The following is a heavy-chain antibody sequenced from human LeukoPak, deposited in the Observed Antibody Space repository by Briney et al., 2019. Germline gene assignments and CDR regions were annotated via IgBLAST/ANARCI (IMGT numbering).Heavy chain of an antibody. D-gene: IGHD3-9*01. CDR1: GFTFSSYT. CDR3: ARFSLTRYFDWLLYSWFDP. Sequence: GGSLRLSCAASGFTFSSYTMNWVRQAPGKGLEWVSYISSSSSTIYYADSVKGRFTISRDNAKNSLYLQMNSLRAEDTAVYYCARFSLTRYFDWLLYSWFDPWGQGTLVTVSS. J-gene: IGHJ5*02. V-gene: IGHV3-48*01. CDR2: ISSSSSTI.